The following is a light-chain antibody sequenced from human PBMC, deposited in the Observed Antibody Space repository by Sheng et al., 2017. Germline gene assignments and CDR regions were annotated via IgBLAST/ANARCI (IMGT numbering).Light chain of an antibody. Sequence: AIQMTQSPSSLSASVGDRVTFTCRASHDIRNDLSWYRQRPGKAPELLIYAASSLQGGVPSRFSGRGSGTDFTLTISSLQPEDFATYYCQQYDNLHTFGGGTKVEIK. CDR1: HDIRND. CDR3: QQYDNLHT. CDR2: AAS. V-gene: IGKV1-6*01. J-gene: IGKJ4*01.